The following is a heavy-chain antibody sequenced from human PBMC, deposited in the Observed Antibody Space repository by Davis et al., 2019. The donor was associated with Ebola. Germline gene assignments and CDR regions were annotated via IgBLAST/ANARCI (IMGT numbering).Heavy chain of an antibody. D-gene: IGHD3-10*01. J-gene: IGHJ4*02. CDR1: GGTFSSYA. Sequence: SVKVSCKASGGTFSSYAISWVRQAPGQGLEWMGGIIPIFGTANYVQKFQGRVTITADESTSTAYMELSSLRSEDTAVYYCRSGGYYGSGSYDYWGQGTLVTVSS. CDR2: IIPIFGTA. CDR3: RSGGYYGSGSYDY. V-gene: IGHV1-69*13.